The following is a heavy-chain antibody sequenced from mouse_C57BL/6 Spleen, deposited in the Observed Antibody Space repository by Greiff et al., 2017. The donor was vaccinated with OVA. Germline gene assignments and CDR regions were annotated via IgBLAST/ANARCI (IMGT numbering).Heavy chain of an antibody. CDR3: ARITGRAMDY. CDR2: IYWDDDK. Sequence: QVQLKESGPGILQSSQTLSLTCSFSGFSLSTSGMGVSRIRQPSGKGLEWLAHIYWDDDKRYNPSLNSRLTIYKDTSRNQVFLKITSVDTADTATYYCARITGRAMDYWGQGTSVTVSS. D-gene: IGHD4-1*01. J-gene: IGHJ4*01. V-gene: IGHV8-12*01. CDR1: GFSLSTSGMG.